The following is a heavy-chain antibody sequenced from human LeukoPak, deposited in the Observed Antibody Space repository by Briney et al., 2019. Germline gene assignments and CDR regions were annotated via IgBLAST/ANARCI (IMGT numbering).Heavy chain of an antibody. J-gene: IGHJ1*01. V-gene: IGHV4-39*07. CDR1: GGSISSSSYY. CDR2: IYYSGST. CDR3: ARDLYSSRFQH. D-gene: IGHD6-13*01. Sequence: PSETLSLTCTVSGGSISSSSYYWGWIRQPPGKGLEWIGNIYYSGSTYYNPSLKSRVTISVDTSKNQFSLKLSSVTAADTAVYYCARDLYSSRFQHWGQGTLVTVSS.